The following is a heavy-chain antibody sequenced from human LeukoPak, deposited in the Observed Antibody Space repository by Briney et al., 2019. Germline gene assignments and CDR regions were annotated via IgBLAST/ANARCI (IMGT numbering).Heavy chain of an antibody. Sequence: GASVKVSCKASGYTFTGYYMHWVRQAPGQGLEWMGWINPNSGGTNYAQKFQGRVTMTRDTSISTAYMELSRLRSDDTAVYYCASPMVRGAHDFDYWGQGTLSPSPQ. CDR2: INPNSGGT. D-gene: IGHD3-10*01. J-gene: IGHJ4*02. CDR3: ASPMVRGAHDFDY. CDR1: GYTFTGYY. V-gene: IGHV1-2*02.